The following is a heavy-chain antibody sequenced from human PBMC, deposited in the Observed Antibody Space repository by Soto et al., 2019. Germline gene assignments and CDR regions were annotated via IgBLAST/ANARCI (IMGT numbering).Heavy chain of an antibody. CDR1: GFTFSSYA. J-gene: IGHJ4*02. CDR2: ISYDGSNK. D-gene: IGHD1-7*01. Sequence: QVQLVESGGGVVQPGRSLRLSCAASGFTFSSYAMHWVRQAPGKGLEWVAVISYDGSNKYYADSVKCRFTISRDNSKNTLYLQMNSLRAEDTAVYYCAREMGLNYYFDYWGQGTLVTVSS. CDR3: AREMGLNYYFDY. V-gene: IGHV3-30-3*01.